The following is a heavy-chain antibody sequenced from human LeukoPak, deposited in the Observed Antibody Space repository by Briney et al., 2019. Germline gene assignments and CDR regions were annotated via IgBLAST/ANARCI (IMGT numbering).Heavy chain of an antibody. CDR3: ARLQSIAAPFDY. V-gene: IGHV4-30-4*01. D-gene: IGHD6-6*01. CDR1: GGSISSGDYY. Sequence: SETLSLTCTVSGGSISSGDYYWSWIRQPPGKGLEWIGYIYYSGSTYYNPSLKSRVTISVDTSKNQFSLKLSSVTAADTAVYYCARLQSIAAPFDYWGQGTLVTVSS. CDR2: IYYSGST. J-gene: IGHJ4*02.